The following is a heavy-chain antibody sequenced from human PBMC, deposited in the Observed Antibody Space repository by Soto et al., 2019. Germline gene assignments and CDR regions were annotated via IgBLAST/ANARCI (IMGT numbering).Heavy chain of an antibody. CDR1: GGTFSSYA. J-gene: IGHJ6*02. D-gene: IGHD6-6*01. CDR2: IIPIFGTA. Sequence: QVQLGQSGAEVKKPGSSVKVSCKASGGTFSSYAISWVRQAPGQGLEWMGGIIPIFGTANYAQKFQGRVTITADKSTSTAYMELSSLRSEDTAVYYCAIKRLKSDYSSSAGNYYYYYGMDVWGQGTTVTVSS. CDR3: AIKRLKSDYSSSAGNYYYYYGMDV. V-gene: IGHV1-69*06.